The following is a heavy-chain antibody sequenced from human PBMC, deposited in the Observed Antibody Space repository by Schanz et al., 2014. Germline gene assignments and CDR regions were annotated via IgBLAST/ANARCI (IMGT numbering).Heavy chain of an antibody. V-gene: IGHV4-34*01. CDR1: GGSFSGYY. D-gene: IGHD2-2*01. CDR3: ARAARRTRVVPLYFDY. J-gene: IGHJ4*02. Sequence: QVQLQQWGAGLLKPSETLSLTCAVYGGSFSGYYWSWIRQPPGKGLEWIAEINHGGSTNYNPSLKSRVTISVDPSKNQCSLKLRSVTAADTAVYYCARAARRTRVVPLYFDYWGQGTLVTVSS. CDR2: INHGGST.